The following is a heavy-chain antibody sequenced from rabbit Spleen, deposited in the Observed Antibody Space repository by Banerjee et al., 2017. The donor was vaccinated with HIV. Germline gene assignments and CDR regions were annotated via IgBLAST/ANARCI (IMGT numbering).Heavy chain of an antibody. CDR2: IYAGYSGSS. CDR1: GFSFSSNYY. Sequence: QSLEESGGDLVKPGASLTLTCTASGFSFSSNYYMCWVRQAPGKGLECIACIYAGYSGSSYYASWAKGRFTISKTSSTTVTLQMTTLTAADTATYFCARDAGTSFSTYGMDLWGPGTLVTV. J-gene: IGHJ6*01. CDR3: ARDAGTSFSTYGMDL. D-gene: IGHD4-2*01. V-gene: IGHV1S40*01.